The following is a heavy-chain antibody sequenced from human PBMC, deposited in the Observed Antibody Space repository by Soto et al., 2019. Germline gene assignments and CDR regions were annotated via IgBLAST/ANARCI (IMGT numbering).Heavy chain of an antibody. CDR3: AAIAARAGDYYFDY. J-gene: IGHJ4*02. V-gene: IGHV3-23*01. CDR2: ISGSGGST. CDR1: GFTFSSYA. D-gene: IGHD6-6*01. Sequence: GGSLRLSCAASGFTFSSYAMSWVRQAPGKGLEWVSIISGSGGSTYYADSVKGRFTISRDNSKNTLYLQVNSLRSEDTAVYYCAAIAARAGDYYFDYWGQGTLVTVSS.